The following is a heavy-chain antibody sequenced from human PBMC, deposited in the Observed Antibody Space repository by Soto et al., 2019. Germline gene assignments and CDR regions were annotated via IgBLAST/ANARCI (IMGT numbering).Heavy chain of an antibody. Sequence: GGSLRLSCAASGFTFSSYGMHWVRQAPGKGLEWVAVISYDGSNKYYADSVKGRFTISRDNSKNTLYLQMNSLRAEDTAVYYCAKDRRDMVRGATGPFDYWGQGTLVTVSS. D-gene: IGHD3-10*01. CDR3: AKDRRDMVRGATGPFDY. J-gene: IGHJ4*02. CDR1: GFTFSSYG. CDR2: ISYDGSNK. V-gene: IGHV3-30*18.